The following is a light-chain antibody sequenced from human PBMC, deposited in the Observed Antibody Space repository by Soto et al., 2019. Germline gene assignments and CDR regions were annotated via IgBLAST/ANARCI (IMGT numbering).Light chain of an antibody. CDR1: SSTIGSKS. V-gene: IGLV1-44*01. Sequence: QLVLTQPPSASGTPGQRVTISCSGSSSTIGSKSVSWYQQLPGTAPKLLIYSDNQRPSGVPDRFSCSKSGTSASLAISGLQSEDEADYYCAKWDDMLTCLFGGGTKVTVL. J-gene: IGLJ2*01. CDR3: AKWDDMLTCL. CDR2: SDN.